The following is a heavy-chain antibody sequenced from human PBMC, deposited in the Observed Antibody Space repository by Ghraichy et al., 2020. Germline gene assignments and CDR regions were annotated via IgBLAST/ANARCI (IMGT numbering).Heavy chain of an antibody. CDR1: GYTFTSYD. D-gene: IGHD2-2*01. CDR3: ARAYCSSTSCSLRNWFDP. V-gene: IGHV1-8*01. J-gene: IGHJ5*02. Sequence: ASVKVSCKASGYTFTSYDINWVRQATGQGLEWMGWMNPNSGNTGYAQKFQGRVTMTRNTSISTAYMELSSLRSEDTAVYYCARAYCSSTSCSLRNWFDPWGQRTLVTVSS. CDR2: MNPNSGNT.